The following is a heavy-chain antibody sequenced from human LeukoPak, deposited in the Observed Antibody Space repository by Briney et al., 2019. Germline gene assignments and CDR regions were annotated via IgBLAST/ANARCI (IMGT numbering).Heavy chain of an antibody. CDR2: ISSSSSTI. J-gene: IGHJ6*02. CDR1: GFTFSSYS. V-gene: IGHV3-48*04. Sequence: GGSLRLSCAASGFTFSSYSMNWVRQAPGKGLEWVSYISSSSSTIYYADSVKGRFTISRDNAKNSLYLQMNSLRAEDTAVYYCARDLSVRSYGYYYYGMDVWGQGTTVTVSS. D-gene: IGHD5-18*01. CDR3: ARDLSVRSYGYYYYGMDV.